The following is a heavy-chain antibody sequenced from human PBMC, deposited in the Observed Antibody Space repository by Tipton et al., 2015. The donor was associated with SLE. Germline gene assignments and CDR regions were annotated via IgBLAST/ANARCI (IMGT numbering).Heavy chain of an antibody. CDR1: GGPMRGKSYY. Sequence: TLSLTCTVSGGPMRGKSYYWGWIRQPPGKGLEWIGSVHSSGSTYYNPSLKSRVTISVDTSKNQFSLNLTSVTAADTAVYYCARDSTDYYDSGRSPSRFVYWGQGTLLIVSS. J-gene: IGHJ4*02. CDR3: ARDSTDYYDSGRSPSRFVY. V-gene: IGHV4-39*07. D-gene: IGHD3-10*01. CDR2: VHSSGST.